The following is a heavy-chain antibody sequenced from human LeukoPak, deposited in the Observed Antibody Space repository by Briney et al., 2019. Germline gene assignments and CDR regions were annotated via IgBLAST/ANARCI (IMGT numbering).Heavy chain of an antibody. D-gene: IGHD6-13*01. CDR2: IGHTGDTV. CDR3: ARDGSGWSRDY. CDR1: GFTFSIYS. Sequence: GGSLRLSCAASGFTFSIYSMNWVRLAPGKGLEWLSLIGHTGDTVYYADSVRGRFTTSRDNAKNLVYLQMNSLRAEGSAIYYCARDGSGWSRDYWGQGTLVTVSS. J-gene: IGHJ4*02. V-gene: IGHV3-21*06.